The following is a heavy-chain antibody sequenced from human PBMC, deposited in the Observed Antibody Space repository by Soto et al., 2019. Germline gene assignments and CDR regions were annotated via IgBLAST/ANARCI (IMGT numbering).Heavy chain of an antibody. V-gene: IGHV5-51*01. Sequence: GESLKISCKGSGYSFTSYWIGWVRQMPGKGLEWMGIIYPGDSDTRYSPSFQGQVTISADKSISTAYLQWSSLKASDTAMYYCARLSWTRYCSGGSCYFFDYWGQGTLVTVSS. J-gene: IGHJ4*02. CDR2: IYPGDSDT. CDR3: ARLSWTRYCSGGSCYFFDY. CDR1: GYSFTSYW. D-gene: IGHD2-15*01.